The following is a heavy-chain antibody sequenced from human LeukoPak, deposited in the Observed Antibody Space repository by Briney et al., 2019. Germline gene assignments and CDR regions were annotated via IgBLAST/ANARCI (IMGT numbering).Heavy chain of an antibody. CDR2: IKLDGSEK. CDR3: ARDRRPSSWLGVGP. J-gene: IGHJ5*02. V-gene: IGHV3-7*01. D-gene: IGHD6-13*01. Sequence: PGGSLRLSCAASGLTFSDYWMSWVRQAPGKGLEWVANIKLDGSEKYYVDSVKGRFTISRDNAKNSLYLQMNSLRAEDTAVYYCARDRRPSSWLGVGPWGQGTLVTVSS. CDR1: GLTFSDYW.